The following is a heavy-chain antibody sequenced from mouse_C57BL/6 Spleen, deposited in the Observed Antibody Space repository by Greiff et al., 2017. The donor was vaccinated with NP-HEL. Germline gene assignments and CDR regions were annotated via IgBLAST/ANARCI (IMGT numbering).Heavy chain of an antibody. CDR1: GYSFTGYY. CDR2: INPSTGGT. Sequence: EVQLVESGPELVKPGASVKISCKASGYSFTGYYMNWVKQSPEKSLEWIGEINPSTGGTTYNQKFKAKATLTVDKSSSTAYMQLKSLTSEDSAVYYCARSTLGRRGFDYWGQGTTLTVSS. V-gene: IGHV1-42*01. J-gene: IGHJ2*01. D-gene: IGHD4-1*01. CDR3: ARSTLGRRGFDY.